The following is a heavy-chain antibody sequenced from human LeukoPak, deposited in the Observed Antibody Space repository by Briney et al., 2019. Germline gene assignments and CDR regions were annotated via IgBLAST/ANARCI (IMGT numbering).Heavy chain of an antibody. Sequence: SETLSLTCAVYGGSFSGYYWSWIRQPPGKGLEWIGEINHSGSTNYNPSLKSRVTISVDTSKNQFSLKLSSVTAADTAVYYCARGQRWLATRYYFDYWGQGTLVTVSS. V-gene: IGHV4-34*01. CDR1: GGSFSGYY. CDR3: ARGQRWLATRYYFDY. J-gene: IGHJ4*02. D-gene: IGHD6-19*01. CDR2: INHSGST.